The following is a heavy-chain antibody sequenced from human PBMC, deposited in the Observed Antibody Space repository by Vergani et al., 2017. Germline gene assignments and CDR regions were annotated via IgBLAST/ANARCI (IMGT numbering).Heavy chain of an antibody. J-gene: IGHJ5*02. D-gene: IGHD3-10*01. V-gene: IGHV3-66*02. CDR1: GSTVSGNY. CDR2: IYSGDET. Sequence: EVQLLESGGSLKQPGGSLRLSCAASGSTVSGNYMTWVRQAPGTGLEWVSHIYSGDETYYADSVKCRVTISRDTSKNTLHLQINNLRVEDTAVYYCARGNYYGLGTYVDPWGQGTLVTVSS. CDR3: ARGNYYGLGTYVDP.